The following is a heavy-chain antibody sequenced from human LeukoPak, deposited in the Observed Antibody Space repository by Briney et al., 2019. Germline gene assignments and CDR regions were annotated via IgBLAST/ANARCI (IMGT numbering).Heavy chain of an antibody. J-gene: IGHJ4*02. CDR3: ARGDGYCSSTSCSLFDY. CDR2: IYHSGST. Sequence: SETLSLTCTVSGGSISSYYWSWIRQPPGKGLEWIGYIYHSGSTNYNPSLKSRVTISVDTSKNQFSLKLSSVTAADTAVYYCARGDGYCSSTSCSLFDYWGQGTLVTVSS. V-gene: IGHV4-59*01. CDR1: GGSISSYY. D-gene: IGHD2-2*01.